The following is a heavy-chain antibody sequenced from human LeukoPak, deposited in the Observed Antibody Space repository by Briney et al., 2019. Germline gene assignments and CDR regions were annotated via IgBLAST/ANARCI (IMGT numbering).Heavy chain of an antibody. D-gene: IGHD3-22*01. CDR1: GDSFTSVTDY. CDR2: GDYSGGT. CDR3: ARQTYYDNRLLFAY. V-gene: IGHV4-39*07. J-gene: IGHJ4*02. Sequence: SETLSLTCTVSGDSFTSVTDYWAWIRQPPGKGLEWIASGDYSGGTYYNPSLESRVAISADMSKNQISLKLTSVTGADTAVYYCARQTYYDNRLLFAYWGQGILVTVSS.